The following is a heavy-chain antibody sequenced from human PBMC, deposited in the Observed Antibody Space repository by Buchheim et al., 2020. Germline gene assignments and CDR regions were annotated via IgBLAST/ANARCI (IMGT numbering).Heavy chain of an antibody. J-gene: IGHJ6*02. CDR2: IIPILGIA. V-gene: IGHV1-69*04. Sequence: QVQLVQSGAEVKKPGSSVKVSCKASGSTFSSYAISWVRQAPGQGLEWMGRIIPILGIANYAQKFQGRVTITADKSTSTAYMELSSLRSEDTAVYYCARRYCSSTSCYAGLLYYYYGMDVWGQGTT. D-gene: IGHD2-2*01. CDR3: ARRYCSSTSCYAGLLYYYYGMDV. CDR1: GSTFSSYA.